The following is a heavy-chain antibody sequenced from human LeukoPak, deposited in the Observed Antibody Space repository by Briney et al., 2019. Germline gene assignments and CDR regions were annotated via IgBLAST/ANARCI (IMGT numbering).Heavy chain of an antibody. CDR2: VYYTGST. V-gene: IGHV4-59*02. CDR3: ARDNSGSPDY. D-gene: IGHD1-26*01. J-gene: IGHJ4*02. Sequence: SETLSLTCTISGGSVSDYYWSWIRQSPGKGLEWIGYVYYTGSTTYNPSLKSRVTMSADTSKNQFSLNLNSVTAADTAVYYCARDNSGSPDYWGPGTLITVSS. CDR1: GGSVSDYY.